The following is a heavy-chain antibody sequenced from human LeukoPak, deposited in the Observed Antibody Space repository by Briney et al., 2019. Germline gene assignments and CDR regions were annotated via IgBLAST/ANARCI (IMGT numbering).Heavy chain of an antibody. J-gene: IGHJ4*02. CDR1: GGSISSYY. CDR2: IYTSGST. V-gene: IGHV4-4*07. Sequence: SETLSLTCTVSGGSISSYYWSWIRQPAGKGLEWIGRIYTSGSTNYNPSPKSRVTMSVDTSKNQFSLKLSSVTAADTAIYYCAKSQQLSGFPFDFWGQGTLVIVSS. CDR3: AKSQQLSGFPFDF. D-gene: IGHD3-22*01.